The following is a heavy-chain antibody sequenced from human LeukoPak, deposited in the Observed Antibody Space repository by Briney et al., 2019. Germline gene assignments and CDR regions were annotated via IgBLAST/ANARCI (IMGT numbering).Heavy chain of an antibody. D-gene: IGHD6-25*01. CDR3: ARQLPTAAADTMGYFDY. V-gene: IGHV4-39*01. CDR2: LYYGENS. Sequence: SETLSLACTVSGVSISIISSSTYYWGWIRQAPGKGLEWIGSLYYGENSHYNPSLKSRATLSVDTRNNQFSLKPTSVTAADAAVYFCARQLPTAAADTMGYFDYWGRGTVFTVSS. J-gene: IGHJ4*02. CDR1: GVSISIISSSTYY.